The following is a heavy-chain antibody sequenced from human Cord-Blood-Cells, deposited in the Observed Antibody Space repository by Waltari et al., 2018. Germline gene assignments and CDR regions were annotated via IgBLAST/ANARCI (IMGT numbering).Heavy chain of an antibody. CDR3: AKDITHNVTPLYGMDV. J-gene: IGHJ6*02. CDR2: ISWNSGSI. Sequence: EVQLVESGGGLVQPGRSLRLSCAASGFTFDDYAMHWFRQAPGKGLEGVSGISWNSGSIGYADSVKGRFTISRDNAKNSLYLQMNSLRAEDTALYYCAKDITHNVTPLYGMDVWGQGP. V-gene: IGHV3-9*01. CDR1: GFTFDDYA. D-gene: IGHD2-8*01.